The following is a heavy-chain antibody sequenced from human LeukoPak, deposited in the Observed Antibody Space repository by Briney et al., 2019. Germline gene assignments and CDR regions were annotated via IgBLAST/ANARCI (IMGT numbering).Heavy chain of an antibody. CDR3: ARVPYSSSRSVDYYYYMDV. J-gene: IGHJ6*03. CDR2: INHSGST. V-gene: IGHV4-34*01. CDR1: GGSFSGYY. D-gene: IGHD6-6*01. Sequence: SETLSLTCVVYGGSFSGYYWSWIRQPPGKGLEWIGEINHSGSTNYNPSLKSRVTISVDTSKNQFSLKLSSVTAADTAVYYCARVPYSSSRSVDYYYYMDVWGKGTTVTVSS.